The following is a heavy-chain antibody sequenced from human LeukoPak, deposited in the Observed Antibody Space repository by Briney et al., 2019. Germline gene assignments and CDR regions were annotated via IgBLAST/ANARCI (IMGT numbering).Heavy chain of an antibody. CDR2: ISSSSSSYI. V-gene: IGHV3-21*01. CDR1: GFTFSSYS. CDR3: AREGTVSGYDYRPLAP. J-gene: IGHJ5*02. D-gene: IGHD5-12*01. Sequence: GGSLRLSCAASGFTFSSYSMNWVRQAPGKGLEWVSSISSSSSSYIYYADSVKGRFTISRDNAKNSLYLQMNSLRAEDTAVYYCAREGTVSGYDYRPLAPWGQGTLVTVSS.